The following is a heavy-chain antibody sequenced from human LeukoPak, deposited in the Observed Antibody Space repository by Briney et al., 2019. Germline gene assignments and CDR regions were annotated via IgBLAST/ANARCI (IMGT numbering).Heavy chain of an antibody. D-gene: IGHD5-18*01. CDR3: ARGPGLAMGKGYFDY. Sequence: GGSLRLSCAASGFTFSNYAMHWVRQAPGKGLEWVAATSHDEGNKYYADSVKGRFTISRDNSRNTLYLEVNSLRTDDTAVYYCARGPGLAMGKGYFDYCGQGTLVTVSS. J-gene: IGHJ4*02. V-gene: IGHV3-30-3*01. CDR1: GFTFSNYA. CDR2: TSHDEGNK.